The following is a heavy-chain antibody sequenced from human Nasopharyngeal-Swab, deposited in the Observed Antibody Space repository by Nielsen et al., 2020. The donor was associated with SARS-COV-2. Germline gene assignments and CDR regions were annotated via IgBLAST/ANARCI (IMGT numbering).Heavy chain of an antibody. Sequence: SETLSLPCAVSGYSISSGYYWGWIRQPPGKGLEWIGSIYHSGSTYYNPSLKSRVTISVDTSKNQFSLKLSAVTAADTAVYYCARQSVVVPAALANWFDPWGQGTLVTVSS. CDR3: ARQSVVVPAALANWFDP. J-gene: IGHJ5*02. V-gene: IGHV4-38-2*01. D-gene: IGHD2-2*01. CDR1: GYSISSGYY. CDR2: IYHSGST.